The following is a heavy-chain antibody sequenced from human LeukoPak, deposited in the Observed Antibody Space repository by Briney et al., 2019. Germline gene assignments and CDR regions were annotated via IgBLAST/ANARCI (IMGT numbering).Heavy chain of an antibody. D-gene: IGHD5-18*01. CDR2: IYTSGST. J-gene: IGHJ4*02. V-gene: IGHV4-4*07. Sequence: SETLSLTCTVSGGSISSYYWRWIRQPAGKGLEWIGRIYTSGSTNYNPSLKSRVTMSVDTSKNQFSLKLSSVTAADTAVYYCARDQSDTAMATLDYWGQGTLVTVSS. CDR3: ARDQSDTAMATLDY. CDR1: GGSISSYY.